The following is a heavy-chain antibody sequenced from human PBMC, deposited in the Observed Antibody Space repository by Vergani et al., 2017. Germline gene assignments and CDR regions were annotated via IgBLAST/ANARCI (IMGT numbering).Heavy chain of an antibody. CDR3: AREPGSGSYYFDY. Sequence: QVQLVQSGAEVKKPGASVKVSCKASGYTFTSYAMHWVRQAPGQRLEWMGWINAGNGNTKYSQKFQGRVTITRDTYASTAYVELSSLRSEDTAVYYCAREPGSGSYYFDYWGQGTLVTVSS. D-gene: IGHD3-10*01. CDR2: INAGNGNT. J-gene: IGHJ4*02. V-gene: IGHV1-3*01. CDR1: GYTFTSYA.